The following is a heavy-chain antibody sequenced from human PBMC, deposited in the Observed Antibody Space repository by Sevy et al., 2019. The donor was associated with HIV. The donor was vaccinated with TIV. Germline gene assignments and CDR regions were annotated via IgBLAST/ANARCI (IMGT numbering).Heavy chain of an antibody. J-gene: IGHJ6*02. CDR1: GFTFNSYW. CDR2: IKQDGSEK. D-gene: IGHD5-12*01. V-gene: IGHV3-7*01. CDR3: AREGSPYDTYYYYYGMDV. Sequence: GESLKISCAASGFTFNSYWMSWVRQAPGKGLEWVANIKQDGSEKYYVDSVKCRFTISRDNSQNSLFLQMNTLRAEDTAVYYCAREGSPYDTYYYYYGMDVWGQGTTVTVSS.